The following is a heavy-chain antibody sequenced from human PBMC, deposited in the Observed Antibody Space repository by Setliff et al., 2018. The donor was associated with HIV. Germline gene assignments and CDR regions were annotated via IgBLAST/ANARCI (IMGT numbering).Heavy chain of an antibody. CDR3: ARDPQWRPSLEDWFDP. CDR1: GYTFTSYA. J-gene: IGHJ5*02. Sequence: GASVKVSCKASGYTFTSYAMNWVRQAPGQGLGWMGWINTNTGNPTYAQGFTGRFVFSLDTSVSTAYLQISSLKAEDTAVYYCARDPQWRPSLEDWFDPWGQGTLVTVSS. V-gene: IGHV7-4-1*02. CDR2: INTNTGNP. D-gene: IGHD2-2*01.